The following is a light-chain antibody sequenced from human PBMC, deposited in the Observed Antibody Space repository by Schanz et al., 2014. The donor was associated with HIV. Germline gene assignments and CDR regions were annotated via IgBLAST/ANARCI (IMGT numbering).Light chain of an antibody. V-gene: IGKV3D-20*01. CDR1: QSVSSY. CDR3: KQFGSSQCT. Sequence: EIVLTQSPATLSLSPGERATLSCRASQSVSSYLAWYQQKPGLAPRLLIYDVSNRATDIPARFSGSGSGTDFTLTISRLEPEDFAVYYCKQFGSSQCTFGQGTKLEIK. J-gene: IGKJ2*02. CDR2: DVS.